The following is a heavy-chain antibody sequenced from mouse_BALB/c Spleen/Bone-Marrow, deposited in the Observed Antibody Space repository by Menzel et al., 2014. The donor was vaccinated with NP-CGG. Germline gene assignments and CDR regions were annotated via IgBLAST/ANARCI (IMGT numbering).Heavy chain of an antibody. V-gene: IGHV1-4*01. Sequence: VKLQESGAELARPGASVKMSCKASGYTFTSYTMHWVKRRPGQGLEWVGYINPSSGYTNYNQKFKDKATLTADKSSSTAYMQLSSLTSEDSVVYYCARRFAYWGQGTLVTVSA. J-gene: IGHJ3*01. CDR1: GYTFTSYT. CDR2: INPSSGYT. CDR3: ARRFAY.